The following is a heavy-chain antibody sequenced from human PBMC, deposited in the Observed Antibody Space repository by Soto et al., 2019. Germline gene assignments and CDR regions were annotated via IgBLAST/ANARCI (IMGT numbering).Heavy chain of an antibody. CDR2: INSYGSST. J-gene: IGHJ4*02. V-gene: IGHV3-74*01. D-gene: IGHD3-16*01. CDR1: GFTFSSHW. CDR3: ARDRPDVPVPSSVDQPMFEY. Sequence: GGSLRLSCAASGFTFSSHWMHWVRHVPGKQFVWVARINSYGSSTDYADSVKGRFTISRDNAKNTLYLQIKSLGDEDTAVYYCARDRPDVPVPSSVDQPMFEYWGQGILVTVSS.